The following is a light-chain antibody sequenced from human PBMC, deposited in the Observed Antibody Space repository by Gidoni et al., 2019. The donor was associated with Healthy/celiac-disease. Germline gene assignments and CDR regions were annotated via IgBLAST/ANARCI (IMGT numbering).Light chain of an antibody. CDR3: QQYNSYSWT. CDR1: QSISSW. CDR2: DAS. V-gene: IGKV1-5*01. J-gene: IGKJ1*01. Sequence: DIQMPPSPSTLSASVGDRVTITCRASQSISSWLAWYQQKPGKAPKLLIYDASSLESGVPSRFSGSGSGTEFTLTISSLQPDDFATYYCQQYNSYSWTFGQGTKVEIK.